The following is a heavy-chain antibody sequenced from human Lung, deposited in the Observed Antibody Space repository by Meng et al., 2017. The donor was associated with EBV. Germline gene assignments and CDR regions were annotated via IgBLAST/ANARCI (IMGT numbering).Heavy chain of an antibody. J-gene: IGHJ4*02. Sequence: QVQLQQSGPGLVKPSQPLSLPCAISGDSVSSNSAAWNWIRQSPSRGLEWLGRTYYRSKWYNDYAVSVKSRISINSDTSKNQFSLQLNSVTPEDTAVYYCARDGGSYYRELISWGQGTLVTVSS. CDR1: GDSVSSNSAA. CDR3: ARDGGSYYRELIS. D-gene: IGHD1-26*01. V-gene: IGHV6-1*01. CDR2: TYYRSKWYN.